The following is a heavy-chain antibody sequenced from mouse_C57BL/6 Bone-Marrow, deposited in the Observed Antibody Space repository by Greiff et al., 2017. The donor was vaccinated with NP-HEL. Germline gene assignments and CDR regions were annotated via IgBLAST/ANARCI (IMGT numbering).Heavy chain of an antibody. CDR2: ISDGGSYT. Sequence: EVKLMESGGGLVKPGGSLKLSCAASGFTFTSYAMSWVRQTPEKRLEWVATISDGGSYTYYPDNVKGRFTLSRDNAKNNLYLQLSHLKSEDTAMYYCASHYYSKGFAYWGQGTLVTVSA. D-gene: IGHD2-5*01. J-gene: IGHJ3*01. CDR3: ASHYYSKGFAY. CDR1: GFTFTSYA. V-gene: IGHV5-4*03.